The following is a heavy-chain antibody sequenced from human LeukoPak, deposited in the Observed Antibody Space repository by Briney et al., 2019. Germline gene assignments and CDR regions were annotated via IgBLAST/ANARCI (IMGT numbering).Heavy chain of an antibody. Sequence: GASVKVPCKASGYTFTSYGISWVRQAPGQGLEWMGWISAYNGNTNYAQKLQGRVTMTTDTSTSTAYMELRSLRSDDTAVYYCARVYYYDSSGYFDYWGQGTLVTVSS. V-gene: IGHV1-18*01. D-gene: IGHD3-22*01. J-gene: IGHJ4*02. CDR2: ISAYNGNT. CDR1: GYTFTSYG. CDR3: ARVYYYDSSGYFDY.